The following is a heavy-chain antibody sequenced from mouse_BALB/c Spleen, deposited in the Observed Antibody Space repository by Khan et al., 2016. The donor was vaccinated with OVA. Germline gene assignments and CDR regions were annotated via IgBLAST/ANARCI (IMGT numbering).Heavy chain of an antibody. V-gene: IGHV3-6*02. Sequence: EVQLQESGPGLVKPSQSLSLTCSVTGFSITSGYYWNWIRQFPGNKLEWMGYIDYDASNKYNPSLKNRISITRDTSKNQFFLKLNSVTAEDTATYYCARRGGYPYWYFDVWGAGTTVTVSS. CDR3: ARRGGYPYWYFDV. CDR2: IDYDASN. CDR1: GFSITSGYY. D-gene: IGHD2-2*01. J-gene: IGHJ1*01.